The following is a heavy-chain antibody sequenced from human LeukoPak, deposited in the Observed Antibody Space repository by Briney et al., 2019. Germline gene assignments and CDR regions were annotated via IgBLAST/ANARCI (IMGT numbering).Heavy chain of an antibody. CDR3: ARERGYYYDSSGFY. V-gene: IGHV4-59*12. Sequence: KGLEWIGYIYYSGSTNYNPSLKSRVTISVDTSKNQFSLKLSSVTAADTAVYYCARERGYYYDSSGFYWGQGTLVTVSS. CDR2: IYYSGST. J-gene: IGHJ4*02. D-gene: IGHD3-22*01.